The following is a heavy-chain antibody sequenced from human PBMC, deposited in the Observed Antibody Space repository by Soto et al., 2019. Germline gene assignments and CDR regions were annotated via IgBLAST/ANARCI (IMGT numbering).Heavy chain of an antibody. CDR1: GFTFSSYA. CDR3: AKEGAKAYYGSGSSNWFDP. D-gene: IGHD3-10*01. V-gene: IGHV3-23*01. Sequence: PGGSLRLSCAASGFTFSSYAMSWVRQAPGKGLEWVSAVSGSGGSTYYADSVKGRFTISRDNSKNTLYLQMNSLRAEDTAVYYCAKEGAKAYYGSGSSNWFDPWGQGTLVTVSS. J-gene: IGHJ5*02. CDR2: VSGSGGST.